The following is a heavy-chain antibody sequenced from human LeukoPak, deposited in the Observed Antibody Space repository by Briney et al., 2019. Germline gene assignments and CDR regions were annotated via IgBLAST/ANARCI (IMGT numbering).Heavy chain of an antibody. CDR1: GGTFSSYA. CDR3: ARHPIAVAALYGMDV. V-gene: IGHV1-69*04. D-gene: IGHD6-19*01. J-gene: IGHJ6*02. Sequence: SVKVSCKASGGTFSSYAIIWVRQAPGQGLEWMGRIIPILGIANYAQKFQGRVTITADKSTSTAYMELSSLRSEDTAVYYCARHPIAVAALYGMDVWGQGTTVTVSS. CDR2: IIPILGIA.